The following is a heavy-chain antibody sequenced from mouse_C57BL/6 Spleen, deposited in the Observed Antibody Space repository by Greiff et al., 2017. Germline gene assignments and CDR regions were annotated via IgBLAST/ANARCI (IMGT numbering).Heavy chain of an antibody. CDR3: AGGEDYYSNDGGFAY. V-gene: IGHV1-4*01. CDR1: GYTFTSYT. J-gene: IGHJ3*01. D-gene: IGHD2-5*01. Sequence: QVQLKQSGAELARPGASVKMSCKASGYTFTSYTMHWVKQRPGQGLEWIGYINPSSGYTKYNQKFKDKATLTADKSSSTAYMQLSSLTSEDSAVYYCAGGEDYYSNDGGFAYWGQGTLVTVSA. CDR2: INPSSGYT.